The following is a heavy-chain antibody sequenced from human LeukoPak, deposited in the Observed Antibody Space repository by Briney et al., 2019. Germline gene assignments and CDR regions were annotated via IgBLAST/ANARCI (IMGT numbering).Heavy chain of an antibody. CDR2: IYYSGST. Sequence: SETLSLTCTVSGGSISSGGYYWSWIRQHPGKGLEWIGYIYYSGSTYYNPSLKSRVTISVDTSKNQFSLKLSSVTAADTAVYYCARGYVGIVVVPAAVHFDYWGQGTLVTVS. CDR1: GGSISSGGYY. V-gene: IGHV4-31*03. D-gene: IGHD2-2*01. CDR3: ARGYVGIVVVPAAVHFDY. J-gene: IGHJ4*02.